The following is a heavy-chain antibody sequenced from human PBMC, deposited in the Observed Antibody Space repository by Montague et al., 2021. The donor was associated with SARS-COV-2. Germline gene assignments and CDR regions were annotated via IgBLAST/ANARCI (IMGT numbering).Heavy chain of an antibody. CDR3: ARVRYYGSGTSLGMDV. D-gene: IGHD3-10*01. CDR2: INHSGST. J-gene: IGHJ6*02. Sequence: SETLSLTCAVYGGSFSGYYWSWIRRPPGKGLEWIGEINHSGSTNYNLSLKSRVTISVDTSKNQFSLKLSSVTAADTAVYYCARVRYYGSGTSLGMDVWGQGTTVTVSS. V-gene: IGHV4-34*01. CDR1: GGSFSGYY.